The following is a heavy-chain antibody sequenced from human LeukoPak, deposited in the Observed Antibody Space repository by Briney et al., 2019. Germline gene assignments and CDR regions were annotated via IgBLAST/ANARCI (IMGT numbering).Heavy chain of an antibody. Sequence: TGGSLRLSCAASGFTFSSYSMDWVRQAPGKGVEWVSSISSRSYIYYADSVKSRFTNSRDNAKNSLYLQMNSQRAEDTSVYYCARERVAGAFDYWGQGTLVTVSS. CDR3: ARERVAGAFDY. J-gene: IGHJ4*02. CDR1: GFTFSSYS. V-gene: IGHV3-21*01. CDR2: ISSRSYI. D-gene: IGHD6-19*01.